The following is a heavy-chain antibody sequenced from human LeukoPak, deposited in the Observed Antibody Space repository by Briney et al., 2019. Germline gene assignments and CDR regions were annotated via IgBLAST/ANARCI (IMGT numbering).Heavy chain of an antibody. CDR2: IYYSGST. CDR1: GGSISSSSYY. Sequence: SETLSLTCTVSGGSISSSSYYWGWIRQPPGKGLEWIGSIYYSGSTYYNPSLKSRVTISVDTSKNQFSLKLSSVTAADTAVYYCALSPADSSGWYDTPFHFDYWGQGTLVTVSS. J-gene: IGHJ4*02. D-gene: IGHD6-19*01. CDR3: ALSPADSSGWYDTPFHFDY. V-gene: IGHV4-39*07.